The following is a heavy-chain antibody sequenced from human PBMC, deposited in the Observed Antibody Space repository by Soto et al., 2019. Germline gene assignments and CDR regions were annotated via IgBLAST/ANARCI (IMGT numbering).Heavy chain of an antibody. Sequence: PSETLSLTCTVSGGSVSSGSYYWSWIRQPPGKGLEWIGNIFHSGTTNYNASLRSRVSMSVDTPTNRFSLKLMSVTAADTAVYYCARVHITGPVHSWGQGNLVTVSS. CDR1: GGSVSSGSYY. J-gene: IGHJ4*02. D-gene: IGHD1-20*01. CDR3: ARVHITGPVHS. CDR2: IFHSGTT. V-gene: IGHV4-61*01.